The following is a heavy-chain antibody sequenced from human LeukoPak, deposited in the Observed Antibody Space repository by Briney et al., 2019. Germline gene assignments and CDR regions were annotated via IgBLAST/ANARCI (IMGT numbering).Heavy chain of an antibody. D-gene: IGHD2-2*01. CDR1: GFTFSSYA. CDR2: ISSNGGST. CDR3: VKAAVPTYFDY. J-gene: IGHJ4*02. Sequence: GGSLRLSCLASGFTFSSYAMHWVRQAPGKGLEYVSAISSNGGSTYYADSVKGRFTISRDNSKNTLYLQMSSLRAEDTAVYYCVKAAVPTYFDYWGQGTLVTVSS. V-gene: IGHV3-64D*06.